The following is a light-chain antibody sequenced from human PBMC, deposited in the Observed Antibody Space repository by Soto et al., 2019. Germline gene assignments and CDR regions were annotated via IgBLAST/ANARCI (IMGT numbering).Light chain of an antibody. Sequence: SYELTQPPSVSVSPGQTASITCSGDKLGDKYACWYQQKPGQSPVLVIYKDSKRPSGIPERFSGSNARNTATLTISGTQDKDEADYYCQAWDSSTAVFGAGTKVTVL. CDR2: KDS. CDR1: KLGDKY. V-gene: IGLV3-1*01. J-gene: IGLJ2*01. CDR3: QAWDSSTAV.